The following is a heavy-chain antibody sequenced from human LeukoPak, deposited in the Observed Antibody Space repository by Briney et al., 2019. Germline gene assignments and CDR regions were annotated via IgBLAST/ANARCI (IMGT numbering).Heavy chain of an antibody. CDR3: ARGLSASYDFNWFDS. Sequence: SETLSLTCTVSGGSFSGHYWSWVRQPAGKGPEWMGRINTSGTTRYDPSLKSRVTMSVDTSKNQFSLKLTSVTAADTAVYYCARGLSASYDFNWFDSWGQGTLVTVSS. V-gene: IGHV4-4*07. CDR1: GGSFSGHY. J-gene: IGHJ5*01. CDR2: INTSGTT. D-gene: IGHD2/OR15-2a*01.